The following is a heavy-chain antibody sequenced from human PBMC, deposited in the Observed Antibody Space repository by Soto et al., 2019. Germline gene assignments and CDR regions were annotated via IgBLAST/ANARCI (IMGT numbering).Heavy chain of an antibody. V-gene: IGHV4-39*01. J-gene: IGHJ5*02. D-gene: IGHD5-12*01. CDR3: ASRVATTTNWFDP. CDR2: IYYSGST. CDR1: GGSISSSSYY. Sequence: SQTLSLTCTVSGGSISSSSYYWGWIRQPPGKGLEWIGSIYYSGSTYYNPSLKSRVTISVDTSKNQFSLKLSSVTAADTAVYYCASRVATTTNWFDPWGQGTLVTVSS.